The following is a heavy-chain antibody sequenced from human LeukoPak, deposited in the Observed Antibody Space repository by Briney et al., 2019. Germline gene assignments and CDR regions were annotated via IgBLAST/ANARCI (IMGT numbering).Heavy chain of an antibody. CDR2: ISGSGGST. D-gene: IGHD2-2*01. CDR1: EFTFSSYA. V-gene: IGHV3-23*01. Sequence: GGSLRLSCAASEFTFSSYAMSWVRQAPGKGLEWVSAISGSGGSTYYADSVKGRFTISRDNSKNTLYLQMNSLRAEDTAVYYCARECSSTSCFERDAFDIWGQGTMVTVSS. J-gene: IGHJ3*02. CDR3: ARECSSTSCFERDAFDI.